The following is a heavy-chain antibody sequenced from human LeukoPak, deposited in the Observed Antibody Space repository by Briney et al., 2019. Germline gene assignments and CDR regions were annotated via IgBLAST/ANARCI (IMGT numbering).Heavy chain of an antibody. Sequence: GASVKVSCKASGGTFSSYAISWVRQAPGQGLEWMGGIIPIFGTANYAQKFQGRVTITADKSTSTAYMELSSLRSEDTAVYYCARQMVVVGATTYFDYWGQGTLVTVSS. CDR2: IIPIFGTA. D-gene: IGHD1-26*01. V-gene: IGHV1-69*06. CDR1: GGTFSSYA. CDR3: ARQMVVVGATTYFDY. J-gene: IGHJ4*02.